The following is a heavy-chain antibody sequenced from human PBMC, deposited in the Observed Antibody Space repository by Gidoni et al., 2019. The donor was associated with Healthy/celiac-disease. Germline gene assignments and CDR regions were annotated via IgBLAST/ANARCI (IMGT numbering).Heavy chain of an antibody. D-gene: IGHD3-10*01. CDR2: INAGNGNT. CDR3: ARAITMVRGAPGNWFDP. J-gene: IGHJ5*02. CDR1: GYTFTSYA. V-gene: IGHV1-3*05. Sequence: QVQLVQSGAEEKKPGASVKVSCKASGYTFTSYAMHWVRQAPGQRLEWMGWINAGNGNTKYSQKFQGRVTITRDTSASTAYMELSSLRSEDTAVYYCARAITMVRGAPGNWFDPWGQGTLVTVSS.